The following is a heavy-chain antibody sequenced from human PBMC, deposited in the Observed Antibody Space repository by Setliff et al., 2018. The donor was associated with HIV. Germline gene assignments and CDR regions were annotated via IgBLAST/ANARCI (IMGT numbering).Heavy chain of an antibody. J-gene: IGHJ4*02. CDR3: EIEDTAIYFCAREVLLGDMSFPNN. D-gene: IGHD3-16*01. CDR2: IYYSGST. CDR1: GGSISSYY. Sequence: SETLSLTCTVSGGSISSYYWSWIRQPPGKGLEWIGYIYYSGSTNYNPSLKSRVTISVDTSKNPFSLKLSSVSTAYLQINDLEIEDTAIYFCAREVLLGDMSFPNNWGQGTLVTVSS. V-gene: IGHV4-59*08.